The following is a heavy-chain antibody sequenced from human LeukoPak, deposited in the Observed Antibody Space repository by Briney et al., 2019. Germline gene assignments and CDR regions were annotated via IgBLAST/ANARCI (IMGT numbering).Heavy chain of an antibody. V-gene: IGHV4-34*01. CDR3: ARGGGLYWIYYYMDV. Sequence: SETLSLTCAVYGGSFSGYYWSWIRQPPGKGLEWIGEINHSGSTNYNPSLKSRVTISVDTSKNQFSLKLSSVTAADTAVYYCARGGGLYWIYYYMDVWGKGTTVTVSS. D-gene: IGHD1-1*01. CDR2: INHSGST. J-gene: IGHJ6*03. CDR1: GGSFSGYY.